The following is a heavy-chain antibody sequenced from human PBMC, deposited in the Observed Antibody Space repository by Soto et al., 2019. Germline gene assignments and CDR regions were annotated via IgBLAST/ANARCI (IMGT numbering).Heavy chain of an antibody. D-gene: IGHD6-6*01. V-gene: IGHV4-31*03. J-gene: IGHJ4*02. CDR2: IYYSGST. CDR1: GCSISSGGYY. CDR3: ARDHRGKAYSSSLYYFDY. Sequence: PXETLSLTCTVSGCSISSGGYYWSWIRQHPGKGLEWIGYIYYSGSTYYNPSLKSRVTISVDTSKNQFSLKLSSVTAADTAVYYCARDHRGKAYSSSLYYFDYWGQGTLVTVSS.